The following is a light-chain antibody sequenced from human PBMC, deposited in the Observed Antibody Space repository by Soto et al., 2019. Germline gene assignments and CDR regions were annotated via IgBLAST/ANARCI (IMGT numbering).Light chain of an antibody. J-gene: IGKJ4*01. V-gene: IGKV3-15*01. CDR3: XXXNNWPPLT. CDR1: QSVSSN. CDR2: GSS. Sequence: EIVMTQSPATLSVSPGERATLSCRASQSVSSNLAWYQQKPGQAPRLLIYGSSTRATGIPARFSGSGSGTEXXXTXXXXQSEXFAXXXXXXXNNWPPLTFGGGTKVEIK.